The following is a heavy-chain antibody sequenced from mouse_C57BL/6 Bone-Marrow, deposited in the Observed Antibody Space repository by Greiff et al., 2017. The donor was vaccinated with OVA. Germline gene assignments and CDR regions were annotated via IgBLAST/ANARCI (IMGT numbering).Heavy chain of an antibody. CDR3: ARDYYGSSYRYFDD. CDR2: IYPRSGNT. J-gene: IGHJ1*03. CDR1: GYTFTSYG. Sequence: QVQLQQSGAELARPGASVKLSCKASGYTFTSYGISWVKQRTGQGLEWIGEIYPRSGNTYYNEKFKGKATLTADKSSSTAYMELRSLTSEDSAVYFGARDYYGSSYRYFDDWGTGTTVTVSS. V-gene: IGHV1-81*01. D-gene: IGHD1-1*01.